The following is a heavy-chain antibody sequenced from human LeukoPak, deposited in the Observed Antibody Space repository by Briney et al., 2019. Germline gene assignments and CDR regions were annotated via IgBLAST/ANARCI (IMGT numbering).Heavy chain of an antibody. J-gene: IGHJ4*02. Sequence: ASVKVSCKASGYTFTGYYIHWVRQAPGQGLDRMGWINANSGGTSYAQKFQDRVTMTRDTSISTAYMELTRLTSDDTAVYFCAGANWAAGDPFDYWGQGTLVTVSS. CDR3: AGANWAAGDPFDY. D-gene: IGHD7-27*01. V-gene: IGHV1-2*02. CDR2: INANSGGT. CDR1: GYTFTGYY.